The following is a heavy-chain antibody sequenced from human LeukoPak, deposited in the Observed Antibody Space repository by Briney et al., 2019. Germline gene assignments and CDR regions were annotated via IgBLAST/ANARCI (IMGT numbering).Heavy chain of an antibody. J-gene: IGHJ4*02. CDR3: AKKFTGTTVISGDYFDY. CDR2: MSSDGSKK. Sequence: GGSLRLSCAASGFTFSSYAMHWVRQAPGKGLEWVAGMSSDGSKKYYADSVKGRFTISRDNSKNTLYLQMNSLRAEDTAVYYCAKKFTGTTVISGDYFDYWGQGTLVTVSS. D-gene: IGHD4-17*01. V-gene: IGHV3-30-3*02. CDR1: GFTFSSYA.